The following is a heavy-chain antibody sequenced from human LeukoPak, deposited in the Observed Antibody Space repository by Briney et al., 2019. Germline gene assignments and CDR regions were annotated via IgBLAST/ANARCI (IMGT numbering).Heavy chain of an antibody. Sequence: GGSLRLSCAASGFMFNDYWMMWVRQAPGEGLEWVANIKPDGSETYMGSVRGRFTISGDNAKNLLYLQMNNLRGEDTAVYYCGGFEYEAGLGWWGQGTLVAVST. CDR1: GFMFNDYW. CDR2: IKPDGSET. J-gene: IGHJ4*02. V-gene: IGHV3-7*01. D-gene: IGHD6-19*01. CDR3: GGFEYEAGLGW.